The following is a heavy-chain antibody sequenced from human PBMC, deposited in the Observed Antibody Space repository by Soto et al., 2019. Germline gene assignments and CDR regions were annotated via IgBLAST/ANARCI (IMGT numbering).Heavy chain of an antibody. V-gene: IGHV1-18*04. CDR3: ARGPPAWEMLVDFRGDY. CDR2: NSAYNGNT. Sequence: QAHLVQSGAEVKRPGASVKVSCKASGYTFNNYGINWVRQAPGQGLEWMGWNSAYNGNTRHAQKFQDRLTMTTDTSTSTAYMELRRLRSDDTAIYDCARGPPAWEMLVDFRGDYWGQGSLVTVSS. D-gene: IGHD1-26*01. CDR1: GYTFNNYG. J-gene: IGHJ4*02.